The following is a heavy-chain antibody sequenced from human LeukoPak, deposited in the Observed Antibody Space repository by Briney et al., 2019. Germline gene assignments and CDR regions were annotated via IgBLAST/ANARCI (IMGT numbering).Heavy chain of an antibody. J-gene: IGHJ6*03. CDR2: IYYSGST. V-gene: IGHV4-39*01. D-gene: IGHD3-16*02. CDR3: ALLSVSYYYYYMDV. Sequence: SETLSLTCTVSGSSISSSSYYWGWIRQPPGKGLEWIGSIYYSGSTYYDPSLKSRVTISVDTSKNQFSLKLSSVTAADTAVYYCALLSVSYYYYYMDVWGNGTTVTVSS. CDR1: GSSISSSSYY.